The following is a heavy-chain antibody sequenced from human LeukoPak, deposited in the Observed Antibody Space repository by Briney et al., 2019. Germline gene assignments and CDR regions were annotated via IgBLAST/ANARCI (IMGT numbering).Heavy chain of an antibody. V-gene: IGHV3-9*01. CDR2: ISWNSGSI. CDR3: AKDYGYDFWSGYGY. D-gene: IGHD3-3*01. Sequence: GRSLRLSCAASGFTFDDYAMHWVRQAPGKGLEWVSGISWNSGSIGYADSVKGRFTISRDNAKNSLYLQMNSLRAEDTALYYCAKDYGYDFWSGYGYWGQGTLVTVSS. J-gene: IGHJ4*02. CDR1: GFTFDDYA.